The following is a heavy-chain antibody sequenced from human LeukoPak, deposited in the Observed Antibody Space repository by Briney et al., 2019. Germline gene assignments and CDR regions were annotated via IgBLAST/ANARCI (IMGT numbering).Heavy chain of an antibody. CDR3: AKRTAMVTDYFDS. CDR2: ISGDGGST. CDR1: GFTFDDYA. D-gene: IGHD5-18*01. Sequence: GGSLRLSCAASGFTFDDYAMHWVRQAPGKGVEWVSVISGDGGSTSYADSVKGRFTISRDNSKNSLYLQMNSLRTEDTALYYCAKRTAMVTDYFDSWGQGTLVTVSS. V-gene: IGHV3-43*02. J-gene: IGHJ4*02.